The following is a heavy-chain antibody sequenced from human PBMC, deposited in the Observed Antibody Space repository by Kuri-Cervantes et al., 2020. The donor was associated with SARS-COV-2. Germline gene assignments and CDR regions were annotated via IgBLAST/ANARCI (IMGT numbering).Heavy chain of an antibody. V-gene: IGHV4-61*08. CDR1: GFSLSTSGMC. Sequence: SGPTLVKPTQTLTLTCTFSGFSLSTSGMCVSWIRQPPGKGLEWIGYIYYSGSSNYNPPLKSRVTISVDRSKNQFSLNLTSVTAADTAVYYCARDGAVAGTWFDPWGQGTLVTVSS. D-gene: IGHD6-19*01. CDR3: ARDGAVAGTWFDP. CDR2: IYYSGSS. J-gene: IGHJ5*02.